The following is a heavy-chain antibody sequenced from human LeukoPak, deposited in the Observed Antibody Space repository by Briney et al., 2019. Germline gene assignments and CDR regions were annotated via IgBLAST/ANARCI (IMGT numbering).Heavy chain of an antibody. CDR1: GFSFSSYG. CDR2: IRSDGSNK. CDR3: ARDLGAYYDSSDNWFDP. Sequence: GGSLRLSCAGSGFSFSSYGMHWVRQAPGKGLEWMAFIRSDGSNKYYADSVKGRFTISRDNAKNTLYLQMNSLRAEDTALYYCARDLGAYYDSSDNWFDPWGQGTLVTVSS. D-gene: IGHD3-22*01. J-gene: IGHJ5*02. V-gene: IGHV3-30*02.